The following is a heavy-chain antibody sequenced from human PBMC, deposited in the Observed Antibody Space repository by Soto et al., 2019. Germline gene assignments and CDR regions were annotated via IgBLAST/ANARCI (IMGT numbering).Heavy chain of an antibody. CDR3: ARGPIVVLQAAWFDP. Sequence: SETLSLTCTVSGDSLSSYYWSWIRQPPGKGLEWIGCVFDTGSTDYNPALKSRVTISVDTSKNQFSLRLTSVTAADTAVYYCARGPIVVLQAAWFDPWGQGTLVTVSS. CDR1: GDSLSSYY. D-gene: IGHD2-2*01. J-gene: IGHJ5*02. V-gene: IGHV4-59*01. CDR2: VFDTGST.